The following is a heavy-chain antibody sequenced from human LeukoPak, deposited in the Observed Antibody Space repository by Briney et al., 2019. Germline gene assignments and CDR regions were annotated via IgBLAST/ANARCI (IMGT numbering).Heavy chain of an antibody. V-gene: IGHV4-34*01. CDR1: GGSFSGYY. J-gene: IGHJ3*01. CDR3: AKAPYLSTGS. CDR2: VNHSGST. Sequence: SETLSLTCAVYGGSFSGYYWSWIRQPPGKGLEWIGEVNHSGSTNYNPSLKSRVTISVDTSKNQFSLKLTSVTAADTAVYYCAKAPYLSTGSWGQGILVAVSS. D-gene: IGHD3-22*01.